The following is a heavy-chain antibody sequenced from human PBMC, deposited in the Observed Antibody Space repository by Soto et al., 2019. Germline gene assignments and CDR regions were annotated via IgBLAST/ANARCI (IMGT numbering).Heavy chain of an antibody. CDR3: PADSCSTMIEVVLDY. D-gene: IGHD3-22*01. J-gene: IGHJ4*01. CDR1: GFDLSNAW. CDR2: IKSKALGGTT. V-gene: IGHV3-15*07. Sequence: GGSLRLSCAGAGFDLSNAWINWVRQAPGKGLEWVGRIKSKALGGTTDFAAPVRGRFAITRDDSRNMAYMQMNSLNTEDTAFFFFPADSCSTMIEVVLDYWGHGSLDIVSS.